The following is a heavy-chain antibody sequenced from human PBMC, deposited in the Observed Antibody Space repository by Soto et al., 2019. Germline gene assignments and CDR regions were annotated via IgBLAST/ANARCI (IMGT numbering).Heavy chain of an antibody. CDR3: ARVRDPHLDHYGLDV. CDR2: VYTSDYT. V-gene: IGHV4-4*08. J-gene: IGHJ6*02. Sequence: SETLSLTCSVSGASIRSYYWHWIRQPPGKGLEWIGYVYTSDYTRYSSSLKSRVTISVDTSKSQFYLRLNSVTAADTAVYFCARVRDPHLDHYGLDVWGQGTTVTVSS. CDR1: GASIRSYY.